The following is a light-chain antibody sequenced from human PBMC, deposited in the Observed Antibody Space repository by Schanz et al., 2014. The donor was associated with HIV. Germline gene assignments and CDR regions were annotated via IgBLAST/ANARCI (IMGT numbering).Light chain of an antibody. Sequence: EIVLTQSPGTLSLSPGERATLSCRASQSVSSSYLAWYQQKPGQAPRLLISGASSRAAGIPDRFSGTRSGTDFTLTISSLEPEDFAVYYCQYFGNSGGTFGGGTKVEIK. J-gene: IGKJ4*01. CDR2: GAS. CDR1: QSVSSSY. V-gene: IGKV3-20*01. CDR3: QYFGNSGGT.